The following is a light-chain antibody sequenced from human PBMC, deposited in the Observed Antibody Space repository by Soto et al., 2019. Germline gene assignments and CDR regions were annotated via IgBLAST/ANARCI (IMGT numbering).Light chain of an antibody. CDR1: QSVSSSY. Sequence: EIVLTQSPGTLSLSPGERATLSCRASQSVSSSYLAWYQQKPGQAPRLLIYGASSRATGIPDRFSGSGSGTNFTLTISRLEPEDFAVYYCQQYGSSPMYSFGQGTKRDIK. CDR3: QQYGSSPMYS. CDR2: GAS. J-gene: IGKJ2*01. V-gene: IGKV3-20*01.